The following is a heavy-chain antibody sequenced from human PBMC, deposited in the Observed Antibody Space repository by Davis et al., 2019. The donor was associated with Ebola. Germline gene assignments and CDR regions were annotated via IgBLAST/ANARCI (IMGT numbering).Heavy chain of an antibody. CDR3: ARTQFYFDS. V-gene: IGHV6-1*01. J-gene: IGHJ4*02. CDR1: GDSVSG. CDR2: TYYNSKWYN. Sequence: HSQTLSLTCAISGDSVSGWNWIRQSPSRGLEWLGRTYYNSKWYNDYAVSVNSRIIFSPDTSKNQFSLQLNSVTPEDTAVYYCARTQFYFDSWGQGILVTVSS.